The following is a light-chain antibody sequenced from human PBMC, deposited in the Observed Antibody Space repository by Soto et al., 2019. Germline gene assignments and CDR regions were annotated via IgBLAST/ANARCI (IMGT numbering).Light chain of an antibody. CDR3: CSYTSSSTYV. Sequence: QSALTQPASVSGSPGQSITISCTATSSDVGGYNYVSWYQQHPGKAPKLMIYDVSNRPSGVSDRFSGSKSGNTASLTISGLLAEDEADYYCCSYTSSSTYVFGTGTKLTVL. CDR1: SSDVGGYNY. V-gene: IGLV2-14*03. J-gene: IGLJ1*01. CDR2: DVS.